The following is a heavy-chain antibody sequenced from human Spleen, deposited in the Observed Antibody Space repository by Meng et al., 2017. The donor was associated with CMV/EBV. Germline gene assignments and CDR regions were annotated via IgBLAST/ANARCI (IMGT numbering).Heavy chain of an antibody. CDR2: ISHSGST. CDR1: GGSFSGYY. D-gene: IGHD3-10*01. CDR3: ARGSGTYYGHWFDP. V-gene: IGHV4-34*01. J-gene: IGHJ5*02. Sequence: CSFFGGSFSGYYWSWIRQPPGKGLEWIGDISHSGSTTYNPSLKSRVTISLDASKNQFYLRLSSVTAADTAVYYCARGSGTYYGHWFDPWGQGTLVTVSS.